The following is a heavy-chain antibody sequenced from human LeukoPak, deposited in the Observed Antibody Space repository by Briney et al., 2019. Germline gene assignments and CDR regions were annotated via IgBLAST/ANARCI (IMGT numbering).Heavy chain of an antibody. CDR3: AKDLSSVVVVPAAIESPLGY. D-gene: IGHD2-2*01. Sequence: GGSLRLSCAASGFTFSSYGMHWVRQAPGKGLEWVAFIRYDGSNKYYADSVKGRFTISRDNSKNTLYLQMYSLRAEDTAVYYCAKDLSSVVVVPAAIESPLGYWGQGTLVTVSS. CDR1: GFTFSSYG. J-gene: IGHJ4*02. CDR2: IRYDGSNK. V-gene: IGHV3-30*02.